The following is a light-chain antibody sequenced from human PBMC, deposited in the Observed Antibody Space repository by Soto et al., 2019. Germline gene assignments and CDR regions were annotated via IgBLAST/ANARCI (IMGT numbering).Light chain of an antibody. J-gene: IGKJ1*01. CDR3: QQYDYSRT. CDR2: DVS. CDR1: QSVAAS. Sequence: DIPMTQSPSTLSASVGDSVTITCRASQSVAASLAWYQQKPGEAPKLLIYDVSNLETGVPSRFSGSGSGTEFSLTIRSLQSDDFATYYCQQYDYSRTFGQGTKVEIK. V-gene: IGKV1-5*01.